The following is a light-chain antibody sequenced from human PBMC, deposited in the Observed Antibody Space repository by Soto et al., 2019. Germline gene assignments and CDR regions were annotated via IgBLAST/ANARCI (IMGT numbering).Light chain of an antibody. Sequence: QSALTQPASVSGSPGQSITISCTGTSSDVGGYNYVSWYQHHPSKAPKLMIFDVSNRPSGVSNRFSGSKSGNTASLTISGLQPEDEAYYYCSSYTTSNTRQIVFGTGTKLTVL. J-gene: IGLJ1*01. V-gene: IGLV2-14*03. CDR1: SSDVGGYNY. CDR2: DVS. CDR3: SSYTTSNTRQIV.